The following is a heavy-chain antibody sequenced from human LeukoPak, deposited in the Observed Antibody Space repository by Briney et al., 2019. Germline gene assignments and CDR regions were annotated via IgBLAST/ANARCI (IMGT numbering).Heavy chain of an antibody. V-gene: IGHV5-51*01. Sequence: GESLKISCKGSGYRFTSYWVGWVRQMPGKGLEWMGIIYPGDSDTRYSPSFQGQVTISADKSISTAYLQWSSMKTSDTALYYCARFGSDYGYFDYWGEGPLVTVPS. D-gene: IGHD4-17*01. CDR3: ARFGSDYGYFDY. CDR1: GYRFTSYW. CDR2: IYPGDSDT. J-gene: IGHJ4*02.